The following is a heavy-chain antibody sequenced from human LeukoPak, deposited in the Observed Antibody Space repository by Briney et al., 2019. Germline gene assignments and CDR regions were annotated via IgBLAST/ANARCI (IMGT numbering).Heavy chain of an antibody. J-gene: IGHJ4*02. V-gene: IGHV1-2*04. CDR1: GYTFTGYY. CDR2: INPNSGGT. CDR3: ARAGGEVVPAAMSTYYFDY. Sequence: ASVKVSCKASGYTFTGYYMHWVRQAPGQGLERMGWINPNSGGTNYAQKFQGWVTMTRDTSISTAYMELSRLRSDDTAVYYCARAGGEVVPAAMSTYYFDYWGQGTLVTVSS. D-gene: IGHD2-2*01.